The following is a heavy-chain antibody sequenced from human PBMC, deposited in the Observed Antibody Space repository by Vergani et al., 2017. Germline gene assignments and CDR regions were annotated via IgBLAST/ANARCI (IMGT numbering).Heavy chain of an antibody. CDR1: GGTFSSYA. D-gene: IGHD2-2*01. CDR3: AREWKKYQLLWGGGGGGVYFDY. V-gene: IGHV1-69*01. CDR2: IIPIFGTA. Sequence: QVQLVQSGAEVKKPGSSVKVSCKASGGTFSSYAISWVRQAPGQGLEWMGGIIPIFGTANYAQKFQGRVTITADESTSTAYMELSSLRSEDTAVYYCAREWKKYQLLWGGGGGGVYFDYWGQGTLVTVSS. J-gene: IGHJ4*02.